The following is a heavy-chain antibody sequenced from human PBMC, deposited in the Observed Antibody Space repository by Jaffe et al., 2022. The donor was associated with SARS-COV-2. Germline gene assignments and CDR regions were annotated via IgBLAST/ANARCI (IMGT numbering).Heavy chain of an antibody. Sequence: EVQLVESGGGLVKPGGSLRLSCAASGFTFSSYSMNWVRQAPGKGLEWVSSISSSSSYIYYADSVKGRFTISRDNAKNSLYLQMNSLRAEDTAVYYCARDCLGCPYYYYYMDVWGKGTTVTVSS. V-gene: IGHV3-21*01. CDR1: GFTFSSYS. D-gene: IGHD2-15*01. CDR2: ISSSSSYI. CDR3: ARDCLGCPYYYYYMDV. J-gene: IGHJ6*03.